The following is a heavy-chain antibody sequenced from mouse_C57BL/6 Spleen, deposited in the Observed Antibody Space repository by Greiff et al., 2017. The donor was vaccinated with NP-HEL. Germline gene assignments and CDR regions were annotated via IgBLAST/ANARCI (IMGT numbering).Heavy chain of an antibody. CDR2: ISYDGSN. CDR3: ARRGYDYDSVYFDY. J-gene: IGHJ2*01. D-gene: IGHD2-4*01. Sequence: EVKLQESGPGLVKPSQSLSLTCSVTGYSITSGYYWNWIRQFPGNKLEWMGYISYDGSNNYNPSLKNRISITRDTSKNQFFLKLNSVTTEDTATYYCARRGYDYDSVYFDYWGQGTTLTVSS. CDR1: GYSITSGYY. V-gene: IGHV3-6*01.